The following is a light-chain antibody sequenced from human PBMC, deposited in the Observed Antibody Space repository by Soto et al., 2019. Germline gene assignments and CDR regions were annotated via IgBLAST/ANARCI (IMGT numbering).Light chain of an antibody. CDR2: DAS. J-gene: IGKJ5*01. Sequence: DIQMTQSPSSLSASVGDRVTISCQASQDISNSLNWYQQKPGKAAKLLIYDASNLETGVPSRFSGSGSGTDFTFTISSLQPEDIATYYCQHCHSLPLTFGQGTRLEIK. V-gene: IGKV1-33*01. CDR1: QDISNS. CDR3: QHCHSLPLT.